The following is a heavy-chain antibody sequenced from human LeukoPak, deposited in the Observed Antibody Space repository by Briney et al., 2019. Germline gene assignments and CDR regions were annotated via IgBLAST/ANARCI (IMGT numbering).Heavy chain of an antibody. J-gene: IGHJ4*02. D-gene: IGHD2-21*01. Sequence: SETLSLTCTVSGGSISRYHWTWIRQPPGKELEWIGYINYSGSTKYSPSLESRVTISEDTSENQFSLILSSVTTADTAVYYCAAGGGPIPHCWGQGILVIVSS. CDR2: INYSGST. CDR3: AAGGGPIPHC. V-gene: IGHV4-59*01. CDR1: GGSISRYH.